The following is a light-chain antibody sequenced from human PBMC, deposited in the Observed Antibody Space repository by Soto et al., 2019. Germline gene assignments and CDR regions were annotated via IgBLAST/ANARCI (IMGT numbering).Light chain of an antibody. CDR1: RNITTH. J-gene: IGKJ1*01. V-gene: IGKV1-39*01. CDR3: QQSYVSSWT. CDR2: EAS. Sequence: IQMTQSPPSLSASVGDRVTITCRPNRNITTHLNWYLQKPGRAPNLLIYEASTLQTGVPSRFSGGGSGTDFTLTIDSLQPEDFATYYCQQSYVSSWTFXQGTKVDIK.